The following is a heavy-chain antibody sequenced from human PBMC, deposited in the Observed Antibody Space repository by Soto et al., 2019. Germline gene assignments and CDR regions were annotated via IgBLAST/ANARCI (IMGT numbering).Heavy chain of an antibody. CDR2: INPNSGGT. Sequence: ASVKVSCKASGYTFTGYYMHWVRQAPGQGLEWMGWINPNSGGTNYAQKFQGWATMTRDTSISTAYMELSRLRSDDTAVYYCARSLGTTGTTDAFDIWGQGTMVTRLL. J-gene: IGHJ3*02. V-gene: IGHV1-2*04. D-gene: IGHD1-1*01. CDR3: ARSLGTTGTTDAFDI. CDR1: GYTFTGYY.